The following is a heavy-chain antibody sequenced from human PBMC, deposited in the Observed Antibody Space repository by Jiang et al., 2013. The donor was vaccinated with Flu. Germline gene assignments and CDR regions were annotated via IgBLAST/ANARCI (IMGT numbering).Heavy chain of an antibody. V-gene: IGHV2-5*02. CDR2: IYWDGDK. Sequence: TLTCTFSGFSLSVGGVGXGWIRQPPGKALEWLAVIYWDGDKHFSPSLKTRLTITKDTSNNQVFLTMTNMGPVDTATYYCAHRLLDYDNIGYPFDYWGQGILVTVSS. J-gene: IGHJ4*02. D-gene: IGHD3-22*01. CDR1: GFSLSVGGVG. CDR3: AHRLLDYDNIGYPFDY.